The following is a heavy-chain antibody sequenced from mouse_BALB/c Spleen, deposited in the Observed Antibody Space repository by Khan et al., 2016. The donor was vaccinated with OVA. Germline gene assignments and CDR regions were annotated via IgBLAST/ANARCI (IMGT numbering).Heavy chain of an antibody. D-gene: IGHD2-13*01. J-gene: IGHJ2*01. Sequence: QIQLVQSGPELRKPGETVKISCQTSGYTFTNFRVHWVKQTPGMGLKWMGYINTFTGEPKYADDFKGRFAFSLETSASTAYLQINNLKNEDMAACVCDGHGHGEAGYFDFWGQGTTVTVSS. CDR3: DGHGHGEAGYFDF. V-gene: IGHV9-1*02. CDR1: GYTFTNFR. CDR2: INTFTGEP.